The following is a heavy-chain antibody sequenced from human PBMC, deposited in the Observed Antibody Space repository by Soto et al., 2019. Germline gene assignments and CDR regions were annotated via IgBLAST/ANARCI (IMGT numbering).Heavy chain of an antibody. D-gene: IGHD3-10*01. CDR1: GCSISSYY. J-gene: IGHJ4*02. CDR3: AREHYGSGSYFDY. V-gene: IGHV4-59*01. Sequence: SETLSLTCTVSGCSISSYYWSWIRQPPGKGLEWIGYIYYSGSTNYNPSLKSRVTISVDTSKNQFSLKLSSVTAADTAVYYCAREHYGSGSYFDYWGQGTLVTVSS. CDR2: IYYSGST.